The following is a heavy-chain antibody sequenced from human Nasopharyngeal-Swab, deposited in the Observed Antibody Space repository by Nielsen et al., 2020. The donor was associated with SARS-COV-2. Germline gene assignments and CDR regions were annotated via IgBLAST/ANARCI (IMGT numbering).Heavy chain of an antibody. Sequence: SVKVSCKASGGTFSSYAISWVRQAPGQGIEWMGGIIPIFGTANYAQKFQGRVTITADESTSTAYMELSSLRSEDTAVYYCARESKKVAGLPNYYYYGMDVWGQGTTVTVSS. J-gene: IGHJ6*02. V-gene: IGHV1-69*13. CDR3: ARESKKVAGLPNYYYYGMDV. CDR2: IIPIFGTA. D-gene: IGHD6-19*01. CDR1: GGTFSSYA.